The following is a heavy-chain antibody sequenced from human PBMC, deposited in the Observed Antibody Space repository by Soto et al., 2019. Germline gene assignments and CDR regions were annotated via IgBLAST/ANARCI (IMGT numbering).Heavy chain of an antibody. J-gene: IGHJ5*02. CDR2: IIPILGIA. CDR3: AREKDCSGGSCENWFDP. CDR1: GGTFSSYT. D-gene: IGHD2-15*01. V-gene: IGHV1-69*08. Sequence: QVQLVQSGAEVKKPGSSVKVSCKASGGTFSSYTISWVRQAPGQGLEWMGRIIPILGIANYAQKFQGRVPITADKSTSTAYMELSSLRSEDTAVYYCAREKDCSGGSCENWFDPWGQGTLVTVSS.